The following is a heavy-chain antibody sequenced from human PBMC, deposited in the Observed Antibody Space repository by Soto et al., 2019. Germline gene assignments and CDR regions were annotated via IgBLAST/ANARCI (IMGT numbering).Heavy chain of an antibody. V-gene: IGHV4-30-2*01. CDR2: IYHSGST. D-gene: IGHD2-2*01. CDR3: ARVPDR. CDR1: GGSICSGGYS. J-gene: IGHJ5*02. Sequence: SGTLSLTCAASGGSICSGGYSWSWIRQPPGKGLEWIGYIYHSGSTYYNPSLKSRVTISVDRSKNQFSLKLSSVTAADTAVYYCARVPDRWGQGTLITSPQ.